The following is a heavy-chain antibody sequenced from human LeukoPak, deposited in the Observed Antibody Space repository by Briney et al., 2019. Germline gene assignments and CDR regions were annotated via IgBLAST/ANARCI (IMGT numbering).Heavy chain of an antibody. CDR2: IITILSIA. J-gene: IGHJ2*01. V-gene: IGHV1-69*04. CDR3: ARAPSGYSYCYWYFDL. D-gene: IGHD5-18*01. Sequence: GASVTVSCKASGGTFSSYAISWVRHAPGQGHGLEGMIITILSIASYSQKFQGRVTITADKSTSTAYMELSSLRSEDTAVYYCARAPSGYSYCYWYFDLWGRGTLVTVSS. CDR1: GGTFSSYA.